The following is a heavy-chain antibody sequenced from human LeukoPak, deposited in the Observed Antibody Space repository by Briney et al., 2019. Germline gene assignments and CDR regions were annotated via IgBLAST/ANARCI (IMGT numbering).Heavy chain of an antibody. V-gene: IGHV3-23*01. CDR3: ARDPNGNYVGAFDFQR. D-gene: IGHD4-17*01. CDR2: ISGVGT. CDR1: GFTFSNYA. Sequence: PAGSLRLSCAASGFTFSNYARSWVRQAPGKGLEWISSISGVGTYYADSVKARFSISRDNYKNTLYLQMSSLRAEDTAVYYCARDPNGNYVGAFDFQRWGQGTQVTASS. J-gene: IGHJ1*01.